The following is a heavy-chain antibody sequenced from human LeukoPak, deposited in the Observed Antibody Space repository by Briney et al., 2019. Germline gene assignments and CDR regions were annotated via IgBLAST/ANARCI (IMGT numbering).Heavy chain of an antibody. J-gene: IGHJ6*02. CDR1: GGSMSSGDYY. V-gene: IGHV4-30-4*01. CDR2: IYYSGST. D-gene: IGHD4-17*01. CDR3: ARGDGDTSYYGMDV. Sequence: KPSETLSLTCTVSGGSMSSGDYYWSWIRQPPGKGLEWIGYIYYSGSTYYKPSLKSRVTISVDTSKKQFSLKLISVTAADTAVYYCARGDGDTSYYGMDVWGQGTTVTVSS.